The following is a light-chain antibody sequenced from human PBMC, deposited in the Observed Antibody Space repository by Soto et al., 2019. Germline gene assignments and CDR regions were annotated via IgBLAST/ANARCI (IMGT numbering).Light chain of an antibody. CDR3: QQYNKWPPST. CDR2: GAS. CDR1: QGLXSN. Sequence: IGVTQCAAALSVSPGERATLACRASQGLXSNFGWYEEKPGQAPRILSXGASTRATGIPARFIGSGSGTEFSLTISSLQSEYFSVYFCQQYNKWPPSTFGQGTRLEI. J-gene: IGKJ5*01. V-gene: IGKV3-15*01.